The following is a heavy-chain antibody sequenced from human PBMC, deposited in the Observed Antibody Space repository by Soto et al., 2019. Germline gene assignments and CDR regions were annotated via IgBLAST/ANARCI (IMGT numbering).Heavy chain of an antibody. CDR1: GFTFRTSA. J-gene: IGHJ6*02. D-gene: IGHD6-6*01. V-gene: IGHV1-58*01. Sequence: SVKVSCKASGFTFRTSAVQWVRQARGQGLEWIGWIVVGSEKTNYAQKFQERVTIRRDISTSTAYMELSSLRSEDTAVYYCARVRVFRASIAARASEYYYGMDVWGQGTTVTVSS. CDR3: ARVRVFRASIAARASEYYYGMDV. CDR2: IVVGSEKT.